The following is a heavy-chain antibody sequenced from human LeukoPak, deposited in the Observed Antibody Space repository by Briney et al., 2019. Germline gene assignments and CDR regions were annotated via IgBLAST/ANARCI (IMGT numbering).Heavy chain of an antibody. D-gene: IGHD3-16*01. V-gene: IGHV3-23*01. CDR3: AKLRIAFGGLIRDAFDI. CDR2: ISGSGGSA. J-gene: IGHJ3*02. CDR1: GFTFSNYA. Sequence: GGSLRLSCAASGFTFSNYAMSWVRQAPGKGLEWVSGISGSGGSASYADSVRGRFTISRDNAKDTLYVQMSSLRAEDTAAYYCAKLRIAFGGLIRDAFDIWGQGTMVSVSS.